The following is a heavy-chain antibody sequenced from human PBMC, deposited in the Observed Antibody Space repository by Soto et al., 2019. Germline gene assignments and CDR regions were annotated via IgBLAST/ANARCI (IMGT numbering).Heavy chain of an antibody. D-gene: IGHD2-2*01. CDR2: IYSGGST. V-gene: IGHV3-66*01. J-gene: IGHJ4*02. Sequence: EVQLVESGGGLVQPGGSLRLSCAASGFTVSNNYMSWVRQAPGKGLEWVSLIYSGGSTFYADSVKGRFIISRDNSMNTLYLQMSRLTDEDTAVYYCARDGCSPTSCWVHWGQGTLVTVSS. CDR3: ARDGCSPTSCWVH. CDR1: GFTVSNNY.